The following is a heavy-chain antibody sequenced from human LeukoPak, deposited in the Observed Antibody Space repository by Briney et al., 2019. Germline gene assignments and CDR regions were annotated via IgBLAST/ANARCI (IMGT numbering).Heavy chain of an antibody. D-gene: IGHD2-8*01. J-gene: IGHJ3*02. Sequence: GGSLRLSCAASGFTFRSYGMSWVRQAPGKGLEWVSFIGGTGISTYYADSVKGRFTISRDNSKNTLYLQMNSLRVEDTAIYYCAKLMRHMREDVYDIWGQGTKVTVSS. CDR3: AKLMRHMREDVYDI. CDR2: IGGTGIST. CDR1: GFTFRSYG. V-gene: IGHV3-23*01.